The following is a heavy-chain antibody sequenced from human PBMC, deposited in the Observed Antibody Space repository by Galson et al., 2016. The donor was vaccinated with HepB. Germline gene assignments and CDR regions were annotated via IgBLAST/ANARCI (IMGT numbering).Heavy chain of an antibody. Sequence: SVKVSCKASGSPFTNYGINWVRQAPGQGLEWMGWINTISGTPTYAQGFTGRFVFSLDSPVSTAYLQISSLQAEDTAVYYCAKRGSSWYSLDYWGQGTLVTVSS. J-gene: IGHJ4*02. CDR1: GSPFTNYG. CDR3: AKRGSSWYSLDY. CDR2: INTISGTP. D-gene: IGHD6-13*01. V-gene: IGHV7-4-1*02.